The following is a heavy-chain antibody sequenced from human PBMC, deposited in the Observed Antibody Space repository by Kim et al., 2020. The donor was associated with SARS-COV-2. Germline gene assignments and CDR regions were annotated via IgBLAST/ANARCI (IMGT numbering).Heavy chain of an antibody. CDR2: ISYDGSNK. J-gene: IGHJ4*02. V-gene: IGHV3-30*04. CDR3: ARESDIVVVVAAAPHLDY. CDR1: GFTFSSYA. Sequence: GGSLRLSCAASGFTFSSYAMHWVRQAPGKGLEWVAVISYDGSNKYYADSVKGRFTISRDNSKNTLYLQMNSLRAEDTAVYYCARESDIVVVVAAAPHLDYWGQGTLVTVSS. D-gene: IGHD2-15*01.